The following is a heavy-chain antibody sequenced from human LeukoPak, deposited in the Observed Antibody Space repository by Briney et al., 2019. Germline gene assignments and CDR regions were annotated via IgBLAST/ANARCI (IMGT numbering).Heavy chain of an antibody. CDR2: MYYSGTT. J-gene: IGHJ3*02. V-gene: IGHV4-59*01. Sequence: PSETLSLTCSVSGGSIRSYYWSWIRQPPGKRPEWIGHMYYSGTTTYNPSLKSRVTILLDTSRNQLSLTLSSVTAADTAVYHCARHSRVAGHGAFDIWGQGTMVTVSS. CDR3: ARHSRVAGHGAFDI. CDR1: GGSIRSYY. D-gene: IGHD6-19*01.